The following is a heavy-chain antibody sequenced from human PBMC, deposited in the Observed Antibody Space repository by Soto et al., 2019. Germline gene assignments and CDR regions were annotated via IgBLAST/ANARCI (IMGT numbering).Heavy chain of an antibody. CDR2: IWYDGSNK. CDR3: ARVGSRYYDSSGHDWYFDL. D-gene: IGHD3-22*01. J-gene: IGHJ2*01. Sequence: QVQLVESGGGVVQPGRSLRLSCAASGFTFSSYGMHWVRQAPGKGLEWVAVIWYDGSNKYYADSVKGLFTISRDNSKNTLYLQMNSVRAEATAVYYCARVGSRYYDSSGHDWYFDLWGRGTLVTVSS. V-gene: IGHV3-33*01. CDR1: GFTFSSYG.